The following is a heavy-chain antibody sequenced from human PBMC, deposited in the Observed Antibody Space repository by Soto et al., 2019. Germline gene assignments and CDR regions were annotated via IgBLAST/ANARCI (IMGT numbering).Heavy chain of an antibody. V-gene: IGHV4-31*03. J-gene: IGHJ4*02. CDR1: GGSINSGGYC. D-gene: IGHD5-18*01. CDR2: ISYGGST. Sequence: QVQLQESGPGLVKPSQTLSLTCTVSGGSINSGGYCWSWIRQHPGKGLDWIGCISYGGSTSYNPSLKSRVTITVDTSTNRFPLKLTSVTAADAAVYYCSRGILVWGQGALITVSS. CDR3: SRGILV.